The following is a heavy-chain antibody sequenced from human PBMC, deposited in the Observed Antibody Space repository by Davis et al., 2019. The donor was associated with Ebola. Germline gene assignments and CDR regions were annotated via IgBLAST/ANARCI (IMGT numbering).Heavy chain of an antibody. V-gene: IGHV1-69*13. D-gene: IGHD3-16*01. Sequence: SVKVSCKASGGTFSSYAISWVRQAPGQGLDWMGGIIPVSGVPKYAQDFQGRVTITADESTSTAYMELSSLRSDDTAVYYCARDSGMISFGGLMFVWGQGTTVTVSS. CDR1: GGTFSSYA. J-gene: IGHJ6*02. CDR2: IIPVSGVP. CDR3: ARDSGMISFGGLMFV.